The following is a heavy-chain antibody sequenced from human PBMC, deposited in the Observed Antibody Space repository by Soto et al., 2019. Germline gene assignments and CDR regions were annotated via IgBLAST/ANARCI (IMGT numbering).Heavy chain of an antibody. CDR1: GYTFTNYG. Sequence: ASVKVSCKASGYTFTNYGISCVRQAPGQGLEWMGWISAYNGNTNYAQKLQGRVTMTTDTSTSTAYMELRSLRSDDTAMYYCARPKYDCSGGSCYLGYFQHWGQGTLVTVSS. D-gene: IGHD2-15*01. CDR2: ISAYNGNT. V-gene: IGHV1-18*04. CDR3: ARPKYDCSGGSCYLGYFQH. J-gene: IGHJ1*01.